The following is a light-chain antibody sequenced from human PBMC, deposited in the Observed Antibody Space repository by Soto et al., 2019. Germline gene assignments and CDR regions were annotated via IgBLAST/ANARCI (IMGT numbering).Light chain of an antibody. CDR2: LGS. CDR1: QSLLHSNGYNY. CDR3: MQALQTPA. Sequence: DLVMTQSPLSLPVTPGEPASISCRSSQSLLHSNGYNYLDWYLQKPGQSPQLLIYLGSNRASGVPDRFSVSGSGTDFTLKISRVEAEDVGVYYCMQALQTPAFGGGTKVEIK. V-gene: IGKV2-28*01. J-gene: IGKJ4*01.